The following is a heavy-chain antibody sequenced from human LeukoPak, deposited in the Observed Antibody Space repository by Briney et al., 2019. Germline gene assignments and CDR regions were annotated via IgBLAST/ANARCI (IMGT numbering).Heavy chain of an antibody. CDR3: VRGDYVWGSYRYFPSGLYFDY. CDR2: INHSGST. D-gene: IGHD3-16*02. V-gene: IGHV4-34*01. CDR1: GGSFSGYY. Sequence: PSETLSLTCAVYGGSFSGYYWSWIRQPPGKGLEWIGEINHSGSTNYNPSLKSRVTISVGTSKNQFSLKLSSVTAADTAVYYCVRGDYVWGSYRYFPSGLYFDYWGQGTLVTVSS. J-gene: IGHJ4*02.